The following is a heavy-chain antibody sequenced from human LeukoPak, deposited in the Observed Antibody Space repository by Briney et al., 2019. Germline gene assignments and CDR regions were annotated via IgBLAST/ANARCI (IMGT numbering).Heavy chain of an antibody. CDR2: IYYTGST. CDR3: ARVVVAAGSNWFDS. D-gene: IGHD2-15*01. Sequence: PSETLSLTCTVSGGSISSGDYYWSWIRQPPGKGLEWIGYIYYTGSTNYNPSLKSRVTISVDTSKNQFSLKVSSVSAADTAVYYCARVVVAAGSNWFDSWGQGTLVTVSS. V-gene: IGHV4-61*08. J-gene: IGHJ5*01. CDR1: GGSISSGDYY.